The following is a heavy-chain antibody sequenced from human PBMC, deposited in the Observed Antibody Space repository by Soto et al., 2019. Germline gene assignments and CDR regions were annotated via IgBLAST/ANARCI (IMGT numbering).Heavy chain of an antibody. CDR1: GGTFSSYA. D-gene: IGHD5-12*01. CDR2: IVPIVDTS. J-gene: IGHJ4*02. CDR3: VRVVAIPGYPDN. Sequence: QVQLVQSGAEVRQPASSVKVSCKTSGGTFSSYAISWVRQAPGQGLEWMGWIVPIVDTSTYAQKFQGRVTXXAXXSTSTAYMELSSLRSDDTAIYYCVRVVAIPGYPDNWGQGTLVTVSS. V-gene: IGHV1-69*11.